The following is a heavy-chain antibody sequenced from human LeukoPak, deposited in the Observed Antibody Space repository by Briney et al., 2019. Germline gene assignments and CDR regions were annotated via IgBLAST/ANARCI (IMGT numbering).Heavy chain of an antibody. CDR1: GVSISSSSYY. D-gene: IGHD2-15*01. CDR2: IYYSGST. CDR3: AREHCSGGICYSIYYYYYMDV. Sequence: PSESLSLTCTVSGVSISSSSYYWSWIRQPPGKGRERNGSIYYSGSTYDNPSLKSRVTISVDASKNHFSLKLTSVTAADTAVYYCAREHCSGGICYSIYYYYYMDVWGKGTTVTVSS. J-gene: IGHJ6*03. V-gene: IGHV4-39*07.